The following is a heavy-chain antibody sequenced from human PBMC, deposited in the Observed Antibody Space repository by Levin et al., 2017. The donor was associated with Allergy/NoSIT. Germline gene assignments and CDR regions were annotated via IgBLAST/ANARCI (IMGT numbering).Heavy chain of an antibody. V-gene: IGHV3-23*01. J-gene: IGHJ4*02. CDR3: ATRGPVARDFDF. CDR2: ITGDAEDT. CDR1: GFTFRNYA. Sequence: PGGSLRLSCAASGFTFRNYAMNWVRQAAGKGLEWVSGITGDAEDTHYADSVKGRFTISRDNSKNTVYLQMNRLRVGDTAIYYCATRGPVARDFDFWGRGTLVTVSS. D-gene: IGHD3-10*01.